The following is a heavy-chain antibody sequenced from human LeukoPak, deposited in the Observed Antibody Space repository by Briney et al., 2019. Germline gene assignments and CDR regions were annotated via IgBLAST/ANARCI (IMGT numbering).Heavy chain of an antibody. CDR1: GYTFTIYG. D-gene: IGHD5-24*01. CDR3: ARDGGREVATITPNWFDP. CDR2: ISPNNGDT. Sequence: ASVKVSCKASGYTFTIYGISWVRQAPGQGLEWMGWISPNNGDTKYAQKLQGRATMTTDTSTNTAYMELRSLTSDDTAVYFCARDGGREVATITPNWFDPWGQGTLVTVSS. V-gene: IGHV1-18*01. J-gene: IGHJ5*02.